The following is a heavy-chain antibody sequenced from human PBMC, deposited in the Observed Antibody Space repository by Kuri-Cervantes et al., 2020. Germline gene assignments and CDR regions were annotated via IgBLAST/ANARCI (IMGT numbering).Heavy chain of an antibody. CDR2: ISSSSSYI. J-gene: IGHJ4*02. CDR1: GFTFSSYG. V-gene: IGHV3-21*01. CDR3: ARVGGGSFDY. D-gene: IGHD3-16*01. Sequence: GESLKISCAASGFTFSSYGMHWVRQAPGKGLEWVSSISSSSSYIYYADSVKGRFTISRDNAKNSLYLQMNSLRAEDTAVYYCARVGGGSFDYWGQGTLVTVSS.